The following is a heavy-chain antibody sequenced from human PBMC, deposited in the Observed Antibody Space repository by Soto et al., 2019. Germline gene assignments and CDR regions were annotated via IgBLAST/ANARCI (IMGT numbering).Heavy chain of an antibody. CDR3: AKARCTTSNCYVPDY. V-gene: IGHV3-23*01. D-gene: IGHD2-8*01. Sequence: GGSLRHSCTASGLSFSTYTMSWVRRATGKGLEWVSAISGSGGSPSYADSVQGRFTISRDNPKKTLYLQMNSLRAEDTAVYYCAKARCTTSNCYVPDYWGQGTLVTVS. J-gene: IGHJ4*02. CDR1: GLSFSTYT. CDR2: ISGSGGSP.